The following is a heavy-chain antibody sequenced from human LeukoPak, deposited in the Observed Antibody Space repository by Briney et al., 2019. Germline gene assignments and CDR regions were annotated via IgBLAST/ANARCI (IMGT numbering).Heavy chain of an antibody. J-gene: IGHJ4*02. V-gene: IGHV3-53*01. CDR1: GFSVSSKY. D-gene: IGHD6-19*01. CDR3: AGGQMFTSGGFDS. Sequence: GGSLRLSCAASGFSVSSKYMSWVRQAPGKGLEWVLVIYTAGDTYYADSVKGRFTISRDNSKNTLFLQMNSLRAEDTALYYCAGGQMFTSGGFDSWGQGALVTVSS. CDR2: IYTAGDT.